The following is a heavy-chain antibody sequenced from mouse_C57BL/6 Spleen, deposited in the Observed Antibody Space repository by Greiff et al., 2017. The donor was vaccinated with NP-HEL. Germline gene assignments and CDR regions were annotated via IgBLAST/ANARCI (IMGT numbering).Heavy chain of an antibody. J-gene: IGHJ4*01. V-gene: IGHV1-81*01. CDR1: GYTFTSYG. CDR2: IYPRSGNT. Sequence: QVQLQQSGAELARPGASVKLSCKASGYTFTSYGISWVKQSTGQGLEWIGEIYPRSGNTYYNEKFKGKATLTADKSSSTAYMELRSLTSEDSAVYFCARVYDGYYGDAMDYWGQGTSVTVSS. CDR3: ARVYDGYYGDAMDY. D-gene: IGHD2-3*01.